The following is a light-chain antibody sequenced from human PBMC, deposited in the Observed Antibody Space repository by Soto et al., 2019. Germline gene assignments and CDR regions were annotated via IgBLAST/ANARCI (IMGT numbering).Light chain of an antibody. V-gene: IGKV1-39*01. CDR2: AAS. CDR3: QQSYSTLWT. Sequence: DIQMTQSPSSLSASVGDRVTITCRASQSISSYLNWYQQKPGKVPKLLIYAASSLKSGVPSRFSGSGPGTDFTLTISSLQPGDFATYYCQQSYSTLWTFGQGTKVDIK. CDR1: QSISSY. J-gene: IGKJ1*01.